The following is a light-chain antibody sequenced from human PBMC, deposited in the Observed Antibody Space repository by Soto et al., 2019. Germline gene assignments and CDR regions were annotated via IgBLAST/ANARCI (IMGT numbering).Light chain of an antibody. V-gene: IGKV3-15*01. CDR1: QSVSDN. CDR2: RAS. Sequence: EVLMTQSPDTLYVSPGERVTLSCRASQSVSDNLAWYQQKPGQGPRLLVYRASTRTLGIPARFSGSESGTEFTLTISSLQSENFAVYYCQQYKSCPIPFGQGTRLEIK. J-gene: IGKJ5*01. CDR3: QQYKSCPIP.